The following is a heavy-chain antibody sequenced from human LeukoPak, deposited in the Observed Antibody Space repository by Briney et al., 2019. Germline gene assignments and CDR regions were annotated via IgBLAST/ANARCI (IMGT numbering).Heavy chain of an antibody. V-gene: IGHV1-8*03. Sequence: ASVKVSCKASGYTFTSYYMHWVRQATGQGLEWMGWMNPNSGNTGYAQKFQGRVTITRNTSISTAYMELSSLRSEDTAVYYCARATRRAFYYGSGSQNLYYFDYWGQGTLVTVSS. CDR2: MNPNSGNT. J-gene: IGHJ4*02. D-gene: IGHD3-10*01. CDR1: GYTFTSYY. CDR3: ARATRRAFYYGSGSQNLYYFDY.